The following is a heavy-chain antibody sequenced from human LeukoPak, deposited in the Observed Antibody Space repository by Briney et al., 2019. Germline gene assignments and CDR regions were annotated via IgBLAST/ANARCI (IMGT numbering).Heavy chain of an antibody. D-gene: IGHD3-22*01. Sequence: GGSLRLSCAASGFTFSSYEMNWVRQAPGKGLEWVSYISSSGSTIYYADSVKGRFTISRDNAKNSLYLQMNSLRAEDTAVYYCARGSSGYSFGYWGQGTLVTVPS. CDR3: ARGSSGYSFGY. V-gene: IGHV3-48*03. CDR1: GFTFSSYE. J-gene: IGHJ4*02. CDR2: ISSSGSTI.